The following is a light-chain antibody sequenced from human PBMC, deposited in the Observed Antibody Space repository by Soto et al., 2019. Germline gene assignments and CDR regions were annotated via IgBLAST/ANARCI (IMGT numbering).Light chain of an antibody. J-gene: IGLJ1*01. Sequence: QSALTQPASVSGSHGQSITISCTGSSGDIGLYNFVSWYQQHPGRAPKLMIYDVNNRPSGVSDRFSGSKSGNTASLTISGLQAEDEADYYCCSYTSSTAYVFGSGTKVTVL. CDR3: CSYTSSTAYV. V-gene: IGLV2-14*03. CDR2: DVN. CDR1: SGDIGLYNF.